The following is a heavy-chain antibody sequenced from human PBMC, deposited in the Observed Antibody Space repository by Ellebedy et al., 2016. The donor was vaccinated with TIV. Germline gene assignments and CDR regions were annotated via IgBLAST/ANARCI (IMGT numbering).Heavy chain of an antibody. CDR1: GFTFSSYW. D-gene: IGHD1-26*01. J-gene: IGHJ4*02. V-gene: IGHV3-74*01. CDR2: INSDGSST. CDR3: AIGVGAARITPMGY. Sequence: GESLKISCAASGFTFSSYWMHWVRQAPGKGLVWVSRINSDGSSTSYADSVKGRFTISRDNAKNTLYLQMNSLRAEDTAVYYCAIGVGAARITPMGYWGQGTLVTVSS.